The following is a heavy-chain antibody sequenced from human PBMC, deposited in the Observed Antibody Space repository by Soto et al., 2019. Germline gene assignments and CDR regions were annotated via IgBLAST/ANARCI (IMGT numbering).Heavy chain of an antibody. CDR1: GGSISSGGYY. CDR2: LSYTGST. CDR3: ARELEGGVFDI. J-gene: IGHJ3*02. Sequence: SETLSLTCTVSGGSISSGGYYWSWIRQHPGKGPEWMGYLSYTGSTYYNPSLRNRATISVDESSNLLSLRLSSVTAADTAVYYCARELEGGVFDIWGRGTLVTVSS. D-gene: IGHD1-1*01. V-gene: IGHV4-30-4*08.